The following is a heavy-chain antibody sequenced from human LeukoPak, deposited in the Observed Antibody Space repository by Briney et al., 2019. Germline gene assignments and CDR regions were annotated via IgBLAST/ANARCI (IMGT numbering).Heavy chain of an antibody. CDR3: ANLSTFGGVVGLFHY. D-gene: IGHD3-16*02. J-gene: IGHJ4*02. V-gene: IGHV3-23*01. Sequence: GGSLRLSCAASGFTFSNSAMSWVRQAPGKGLEWVSTISGSGGSTYYADSVKGRFTISRDNSESTLYLLMNSLRAEDSAEYYCANLSTFGGVVGLFHYWGQGTLVTVSS. CDR2: ISGSGGST. CDR1: GFTFSNSA.